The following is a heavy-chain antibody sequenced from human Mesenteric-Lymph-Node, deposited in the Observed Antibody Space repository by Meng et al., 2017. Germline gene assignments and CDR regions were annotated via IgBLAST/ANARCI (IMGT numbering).Heavy chain of an antibody. CDR3: ARESLYDYVWGSYPASFDY. V-gene: IGHV7-4-1*02. CDR1: GYPFPSYA. CDR2: INTNTGNP. Sequence: QVELVHSVSELKESGASVKVSCKASGYPFPSYALNWVRQAPGQGLEWMGWINTNTGNPTYAQGFTGRFVFSLDTSVSTAYLQISSLKAEDTAVYYCARESLYDYVWGSYPASFDYWGQGTLVTVSS. J-gene: IGHJ4*02. D-gene: IGHD3-16*02.